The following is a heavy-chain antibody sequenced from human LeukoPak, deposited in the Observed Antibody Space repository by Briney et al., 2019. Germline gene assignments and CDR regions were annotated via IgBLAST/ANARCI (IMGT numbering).Heavy chain of an antibody. J-gene: IGHJ5*02. CDR3: ASSADYGDYVGWFDP. V-gene: IGHV4-39*07. Sequence: SETLSLTCTVSGGSISSSSYYWGWIRQPPGKGLEWIGSIYYSGSTYYNPSLKCRVTISVDTSKNQFSLKLSSVTAADTAVYYCASSADYGDYVGWFDPWGQGTLVTVSS. CDR2: IYYSGST. D-gene: IGHD4-17*01. CDR1: GGSISSSSYY.